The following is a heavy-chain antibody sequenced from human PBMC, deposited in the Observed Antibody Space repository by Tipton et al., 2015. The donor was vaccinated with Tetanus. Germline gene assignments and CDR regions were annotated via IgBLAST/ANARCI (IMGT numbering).Heavy chain of an antibody. D-gene: IGHD5-12*01. V-gene: IGHV4-30-4*01. J-gene: IGHJ4*02. CDR1: GGPIISADHY. CDR2: IYYSGTT. CDR3: ARPGVGGYTGYYFDF. Sequence: TLSLTCTVSGGPIISADHYWSWIRQPPGKGLEWIGYIYYSGTTYYSPSLKSRVTISVDTSNNHFSLKLDSVTAADAAVYYCARPGVGGYTGYYFDFWGQGTVVTVSS.